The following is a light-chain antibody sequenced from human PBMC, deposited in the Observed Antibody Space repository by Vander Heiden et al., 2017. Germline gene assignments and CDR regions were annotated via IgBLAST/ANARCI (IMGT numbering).Light chain of an antibody. Sequence: QSALAQPASVSGSPGQSITTSCTGTSSDVGAYMYVSLYQQHPVTSPKLIIYDVSNRPSWVSNRFSGSKSVYAASLTISVLQAEDEADYYCSSYTSSRTWVFGGGTKLTVL. J-gene: IGLJ2*01. CDR1: SSDVGAYMY. CDR3: SSYTSSRTWV. V-gene: IGLV2-14*03. CDR2: DVS.